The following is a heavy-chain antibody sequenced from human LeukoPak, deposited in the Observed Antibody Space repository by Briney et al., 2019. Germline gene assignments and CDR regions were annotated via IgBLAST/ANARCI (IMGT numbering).Heavy chain of an antibody. V-gene: IGHV1-2*02. CDR1: GYTFTGYY. CDR2: INPNSGGT. CDR3: ASGPSDLGSSSQY. Sequence: GASVKVSCKASGYTFTGYYMHWVRQAPGQGLEWMGWINPNSGGTNYAQKFQGRVTMTRDTSISTAYMELSSLRSDDTAVYYCASGPSDLGSSSQYWGQGTLVTVSS. J-gene: IGHJ4*02. D-gene: IGHD6-6*01.